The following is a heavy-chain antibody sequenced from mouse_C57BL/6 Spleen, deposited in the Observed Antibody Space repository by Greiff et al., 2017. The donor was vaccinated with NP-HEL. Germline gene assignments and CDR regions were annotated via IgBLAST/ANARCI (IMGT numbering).Heavy chain of an antibody. CDR2: LDPSDSYT. J-gene: IGHJ1*03. V-gene: IGHV1-69*01. CDR3: ARGRFYGSSYSYWYFDV. CDR1: GYTFTSYW. D-gene: IGHD1-1*01. Sequence: VQLQQPGAELVMPGASVKLSCKASGYTFTSYWMHWVKQRPGQGLEWIGELDPSDSYTNYNQKFKGKSTLTVDKSSSTAYMQLSSLTSEDSAVYYCARGRFYGSSYSYWYFDVWGTGTTVTVSS.